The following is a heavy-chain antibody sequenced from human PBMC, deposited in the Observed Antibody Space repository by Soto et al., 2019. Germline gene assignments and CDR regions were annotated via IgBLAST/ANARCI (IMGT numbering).Heavy chain of an antibody. J-gene: IGHJ6*02. Sequence: EVQLVESGGGLVQPGGSLRLSCAASGFTFSNYEMHWVRQVTGKGLEWVSGIGTAGDTKYVGSVKGRFTISGDNAKNSLYLQMNSLRAEDTAVYYCAGRRQVINDYYGLADWGQGTTVIVSS. D-gene: IGHD2-21*01. CDR3: AGRRQVINDYYGLAD. CDR1: GFTFSNYE. CDR2: IGTAGDT. V-gene: IGHV3-13*01.